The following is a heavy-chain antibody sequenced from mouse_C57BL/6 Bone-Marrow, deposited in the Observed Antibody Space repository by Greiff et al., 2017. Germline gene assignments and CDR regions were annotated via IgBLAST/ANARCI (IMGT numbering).Heavy chain of an antibody. J-gene: IGHJ1*03. CDR1: EYEFPSHD. CDR2: INSDGGST. V-gene: IGHV5-2*01. Sequence: EVKLMESGGGLVQPGESLKLSCESNEYEFPSHDMSWVRKTPEKRLELVAAINSDGGSTYYPDTMERRFIISRGNTKKTLYLQMSRLRSEDSALYYCARRGADRYWYFDVWGTGTTVTVSS. CDR3: ARRGADRYWYFDV.